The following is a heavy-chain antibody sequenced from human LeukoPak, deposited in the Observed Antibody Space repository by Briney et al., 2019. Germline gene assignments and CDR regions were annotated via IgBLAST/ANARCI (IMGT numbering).Heavy chain of an antibody. J-gene: IGHJ6*03. CDR2: ISSSSSYI. V-gene: IGHV3-21*01. D-gene: IGHD6-13*01. CDR3: ARDREGSSSPYYMDV. Sequence: GGSLRLSCAASGFTFSSYGMNWVRQAPGKGLEWVSSISSSSSYIYYADSVKGRFTISRDNAKNSLYLQMNSLRAEDTAVYYCARDREGSSSPYYMDVWGKGTTVTVSS. CDR1: GFTFSSYG.